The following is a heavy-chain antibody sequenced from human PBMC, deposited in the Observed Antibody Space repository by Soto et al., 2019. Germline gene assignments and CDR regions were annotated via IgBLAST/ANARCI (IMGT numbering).Heavy chain of an antibody. CDR1: GFTFSSYG. D-gene: IGHD3-10*01. CDR2: ISCDGSNK. CDR3: AKARWFGESDIDY. V-gene: IGHV3-30*18. Sequence: AGSLTLSCAASGFTFSSYGMRWVRQAPGKGLEWVAVISCDGSNKYYADSVKGRFTISRANSKNTLYLQMNSLRAEATAVYYCAKARWFGESDIDYWGQGTLVTVSS. J-gene: IGHJ4*02.